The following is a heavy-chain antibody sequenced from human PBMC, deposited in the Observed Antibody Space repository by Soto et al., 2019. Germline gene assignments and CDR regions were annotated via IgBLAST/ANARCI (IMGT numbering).Heavy chain of an antibody. CDR2: MNPNSGNT. D-gene: IGHD4-4*01. CDR3: ARAPGRPMTTVPDAYYYYYYYMDV. Sequence: ASVKVSCKASGYTFTSYDINWVRQATGQGLEWMGWMNPNSGNTGYAQKFQGRVTMTRNTSISTAYMELSSLRSEDTAVYYCARAPGRPMTTVPDAYYYYYYYMDVWGKGTTVTVSS. V-gene: IGHV1-8*01. CDR1: GYTFTSYD. J-gene: IGHJ6*03.